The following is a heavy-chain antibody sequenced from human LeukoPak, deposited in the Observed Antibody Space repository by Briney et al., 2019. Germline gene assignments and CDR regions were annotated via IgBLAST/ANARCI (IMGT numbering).Heavy chain of an antibody. D-gene: IGHD1-26*01. CDR1: GFTFSSYG. Sequence: GGSLRLSCAASGFTFSSYGMHWVRQAPGKGLEWVAFIRYDGSNKYYADSVKGRFTISRDNSNNTLYLQMNSLRAEDTAVYYCAKDQLPTSISIVGATSDYWGQGTLVTVSS. V-gene: IGHV3-30*02. CDR2: IRYDGSNK. J-gene: IGHJ4*02. CDR3: AKDQLPTSISIVGATSDY.